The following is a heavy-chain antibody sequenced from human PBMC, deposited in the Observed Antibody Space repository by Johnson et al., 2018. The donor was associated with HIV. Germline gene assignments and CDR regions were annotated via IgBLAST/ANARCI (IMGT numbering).Heavy chain of an antibody. CDR2: ISYDGSNK. V-gene: IGHV3-30*18. J-gene: IGHJ3*01. CDR1: GFTFSSYG. Sequence: QVLLVESGGGVVQPGRSLRLSCAASGFTFSSYGMHWVRQAPGQGLEWVAVISYDGSNKYYADSVKGRFTISRDNSKNTLYLQMNSLRAEDAAVYYCAKVLWEGDAFDVWGQGTVVTVSS. CDR3: AKVLWEGDAFDV. D-gene: IGHD2-2*01.